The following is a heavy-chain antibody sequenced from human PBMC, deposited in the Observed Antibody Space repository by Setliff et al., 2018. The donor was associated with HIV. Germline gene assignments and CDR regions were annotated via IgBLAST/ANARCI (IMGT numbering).Heavy chain of an antibody. CDR3: ARGAWYSSGWYSSRYMDV. J-gene: IGHJ6*03. CDR1: GGLFSNFA. V-gene: IGHV1-69*13. Sequence: SVKVSCKASGGLFSNFAFSWVRQAPGQGLEWMGGIIPLFNSPDYAQKFQGRVTITADDYMSTAYMELSSLRSDDTAVYYCARGAWYSSGWYSSRYMDVWGKGTTVTVS. CDR2: IIPLFNSP. D-gene: IGHD6-19*01.